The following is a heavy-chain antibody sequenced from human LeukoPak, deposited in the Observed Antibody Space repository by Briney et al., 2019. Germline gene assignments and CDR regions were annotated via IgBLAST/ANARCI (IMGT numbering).Heavy chain of an antibody. CDR3: ARRAVTNFDY. CDR2: IYYSGST. CDR1: GGPISSYY. J-gene: IGHJ4*02. D-gene: IGHD4-17*01. Sequence: SETLSLTCTVSGGPISSYYWSWIRQPPGKGLEWIGYIYYSGSTNYNPSLKSRVTISVDTSKNQFSLKLSSVTAADTAVYYCARRAVTNFDYWGQGTLVTVSS. V-gene: IGHV4-59*08.